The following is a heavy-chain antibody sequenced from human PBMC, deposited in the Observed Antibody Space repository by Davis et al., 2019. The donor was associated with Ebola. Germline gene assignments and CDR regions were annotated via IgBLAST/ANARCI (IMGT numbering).Heavy chain of an antibody. D-gene: IGHD3-10*01. V-gene: IGHV3-53*01. CDR2: IYSGGST. Sequence: GGSLRLSCAASGFVFSSYVMSWVRQAPGKGLEWVSVIYSGGSTYYADSVKGRFTISRDNSKNTLYLQMNSLRAEDTAVYYCAKDLQYYYGSADYWGQGTLVTVSA. J-gene: IGHJ4*02. CDR3: AKDLQYYYGSADY. CDR1: GFVFSSYV.